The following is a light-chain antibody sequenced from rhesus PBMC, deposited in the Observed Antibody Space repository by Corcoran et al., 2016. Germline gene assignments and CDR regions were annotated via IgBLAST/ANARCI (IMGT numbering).Light chain of an antibody. CDR3: QQYNSRPWT. CDR2: RAS. Sequence: DIQMTQSPSSLSASVGDTVTITCRASKGISSWLAWFQQKPGKAPKLLIYRASSLQSGVPSRFSVSGSGTDFTLTISSLQSEDSATYSCQQYNSRPWTFGQGTKVEIK. J-gene: IGKJ1*01. CDR1: KGISSW. V-gene: IGKV1-22*01.